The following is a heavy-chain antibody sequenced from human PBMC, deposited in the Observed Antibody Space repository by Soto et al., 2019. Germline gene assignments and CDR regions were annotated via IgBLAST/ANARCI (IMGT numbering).Heavy chain of an antibody. CDR3: AKDEDGRWEGGRYYYGMDV. V-gene: IGHV3-23*01. D-gene: IGHD1-26*01. CDR1: GFPFSSYS. CDR2: ISGSGGST. J-gene: IGHJ6*02. Sequence: PGGSLRLSCAASGFPFSSYSMSWVRPAPGEGLGWVSAISGSGGSTYYADSVKGRFTISRDNSKNTLYLQMNSLRAEDTAVYYCAKDEDGRWEGGRYYYGMDVWSQGTTVTVSS.